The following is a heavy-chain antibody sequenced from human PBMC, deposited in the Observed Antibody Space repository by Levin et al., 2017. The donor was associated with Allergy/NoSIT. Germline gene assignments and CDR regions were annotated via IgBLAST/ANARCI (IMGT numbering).Heavy chain of an antibody. D-gene: IGHD3-16*01. CDR1: GGSISSSNW. V-gene: IGHV4-4*02. CDR2: IYHSGST. J-gene: IGHJ6*03. CDR3: ASTGHVHYHMDV. Sequence: SETLSLTCAVSGGSISSSNWWSWVRQPPGKGLEWIGKIYHSGSTNYNPSLKSRVTISVDKSKNQFSLKLNSVTAADTAVYYCASTGHVHYHMDVWGKGTTVTVSS.